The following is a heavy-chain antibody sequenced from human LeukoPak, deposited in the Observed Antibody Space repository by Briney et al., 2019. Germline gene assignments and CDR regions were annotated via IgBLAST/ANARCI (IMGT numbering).Heavy chain of an antibody. D-gene: IGHD6-13*01. CDR1: GGSISTYY. CDR2: IYYSGNT. V-gene: IGHV4-59*12. Sequence: SETLSLTCTVSGGSISTYYWSWIRQPPGKGLGWIGYIYYSGNTIYNSSLKSRVTISVDKSKNQFSLKLSSVTAADTAVYYCARISTAGTVRDYWGQGTLVTVSS. CDR3: ARISTAGTVRDY. J-gene: IGHJ4*02.